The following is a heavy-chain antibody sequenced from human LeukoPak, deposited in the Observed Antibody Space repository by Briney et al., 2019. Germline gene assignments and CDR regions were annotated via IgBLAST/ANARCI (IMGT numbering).Heavy chain of an antibody. J-gene: IGHJ4*02. CDR3: ARDRVPGY. Sequence: GGSLRLSCAASGFTFSSYSVNWVRQAPGKGLGWISYISSSCRTIYYADSVKGRFTISRDNAKNSLYLQMNSLRAEDTAVYYCARDRVPGYWGQGTLVTVSS. CDR1: GFTFSSYS. V-gene: IGHV3-48*01. D-gene: IGHD2-2*01. CDR2: ISSSCRTI.